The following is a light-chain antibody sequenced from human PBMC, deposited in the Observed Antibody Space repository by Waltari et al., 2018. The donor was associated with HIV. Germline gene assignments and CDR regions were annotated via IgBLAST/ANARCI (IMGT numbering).Light chain of an antibody. V-gene: IGKV3-15*01. J-gene: IGKJ1*01. CDR3: QQYNNWPPWT. CDR1: QSVSSN. Sequence: EIVMTQSPATLSVSPGERATLSCRASQSVSSNLAWYQQKPGQAPRLLIYSASTRATGVPARFSGSGSGTEFTLTISSLQSEDFAVYYCQQYNNWPPWTFGQGTKVDIK. CDR2: SAS.